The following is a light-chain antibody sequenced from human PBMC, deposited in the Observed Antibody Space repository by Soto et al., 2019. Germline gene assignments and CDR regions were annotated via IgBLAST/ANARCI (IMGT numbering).Light chain of an antibody. CDR1: SSNIGSNY. CDR2: RNN. J-gene: IGLJ1*01. CDR3: AAWDDSLSGDV. V-gene: IGLV1-47*01. Sequence: QSVLTQPPSASETPGQRVTISCSGSSSNIGSNYVYWYQQFPGTAPKLLIYRNNQRPSGVPDRFSGSKSGTSASLAISGLRSEDEAEYFCAAWDDSLSGDVFGIGTKVTVL.